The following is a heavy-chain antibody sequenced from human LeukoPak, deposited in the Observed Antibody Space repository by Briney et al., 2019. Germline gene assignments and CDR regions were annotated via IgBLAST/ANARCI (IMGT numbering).Heavy chain of an antibody. CDR2: ISSSSSYI. D-gene: IGHD3-22*01. J-gene: IGHJ1*01. Sequence: PGGSLRLSCAASGFTFSTYSMNWVRQAPGKGLEWVSSISSSSSYIYYADSVKGRFTISRDNAKNSLYLQMNSLRAEDTAVYYCARDPGYYDSSGYFPAYFQHWGQGTLVTVSS. CDR1: GFTFSTYS. V-gene: IGHV3-21*01. CDR3: ARDPGYYDSSGYFPAYFQH.